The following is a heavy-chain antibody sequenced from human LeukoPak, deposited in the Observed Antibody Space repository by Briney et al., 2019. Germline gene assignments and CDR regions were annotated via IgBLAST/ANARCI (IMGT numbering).Heavy chain of an antibody. V-gene: IGHV3-48*03. D-gene: IGHD3-3*01. CDR2: ISSSGSTI. CDR1: GFTFSSYE. CDR3: ARASTIFGVVNPAFDY. Sequence: GGSLRLSCAASGFTFSSYEMNWVRQAPGKGLEWGSYISSSGSTIYYADSVKGRFTISRDNAKNSLYLQMNSLRAEDTAVYYCARASTIFGVVNPAFDYWGQGTLVTVSS. J-gene: IGHJ4*02.